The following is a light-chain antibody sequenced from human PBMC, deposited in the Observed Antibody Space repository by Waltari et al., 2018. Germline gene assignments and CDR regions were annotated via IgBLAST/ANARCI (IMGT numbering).Light chain of an antibody. Sequence: DIQMTQSPSSLSASVGDRLTITCRASRTISIYLIWYQQKPGKAPKLLIYTASTLQPGVPSRFSGSGSGTDFTLTISSLQPEDFATYYCQQSHSTPLTFGGGTKVEIK. CDR3: QQSHSTPLT. CDR2: TAS. V-gene: IGKV1-39*01. CDR1: RTISIY. J-gene: IGKJ4*01.